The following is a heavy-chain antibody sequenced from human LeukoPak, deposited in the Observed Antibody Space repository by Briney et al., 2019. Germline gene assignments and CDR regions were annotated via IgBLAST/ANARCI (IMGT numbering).Heavy chain of an antibody. Sequence: GGSLRLSCLTSGFTFSTNAMSWVRQAPGKGLEWISGISGSGASTYYAGSVTGRFTISRDNSRNTLYLQMNSLRGDDTAVYYCAKDVGKWESLHFFDYWGQGTLVTVSS. CDR2: ISGSGAST. CDR1: GFTFSTNA. CDR3: AKDVGKWESLHFFDY. V-gene: IGHV3-23*01. D-gene: IGHD1-26*01. J-gene: IGHJ4*02.